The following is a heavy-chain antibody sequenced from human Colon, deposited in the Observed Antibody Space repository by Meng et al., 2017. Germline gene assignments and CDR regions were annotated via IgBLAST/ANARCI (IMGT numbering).Heavy chain of an antibody. D-gene: IGHD2-15*01. CDR2: ILSSGGKT. J-gene: IGHJ5*02. CDR1: GFTFSTYA. CDR3: AKSAISSGGTCYSYPNA. Sequence: GGSLRLSCAASGFTFSTYALNWVRQAPGQGLEWVATILSSGGKTQYADSVKGRFTISRDISKKTLYLQMNSLRADDTATYYCAKSAISSGGTCYSYPNAWGQGTVVTVSS. V-gene: IGHV3-23*01.